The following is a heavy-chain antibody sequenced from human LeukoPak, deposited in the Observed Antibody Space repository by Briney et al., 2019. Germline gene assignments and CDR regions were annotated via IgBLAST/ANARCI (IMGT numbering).Heavy chain of an antibody. CDR2: IYYSGTT. J-gene: IGHJ4*02. CDR3: ARHVRFLEWLSSYYFDY. CDR1: GGTISSSSYY. Sequence: SETLSLTCTVSGGTISSSSYYWGWIRQPPGKAPEWIGSIYYSGTTYYNPSLKSRVTISVDTSKSQFSLRLTSVTAADTAVYYCARHVRFLEWLSSYYFDYWGQGTLVTVSS. V-gene: IGHV4-39*01. D-gene: IGHD3-3*01.